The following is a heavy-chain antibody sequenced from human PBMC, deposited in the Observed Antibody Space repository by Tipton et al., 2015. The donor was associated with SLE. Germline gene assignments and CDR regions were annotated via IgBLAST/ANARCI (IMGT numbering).Heavy chain of an antibody. CDR2: AYPGESDT. J-gene: IGHJ6*03. Sequence: VQLVQSGAEVKKPGESLKISCKASGYSFSNSWIGWVRQMPGRGLEWMGVAYPGESDTRYHPSFQGQFTISVDKSINTAYLQWSSLTASDTAMYYCARRQEGWSGYEKTNYSMDVWGKGTTVTVSS. V-gene: IGHV5-51*03. CDR1: GYSFSNSW. D-gene: IGHD5-12*01. CDR3: ARRQEGWSGYEKTNYSMDV.